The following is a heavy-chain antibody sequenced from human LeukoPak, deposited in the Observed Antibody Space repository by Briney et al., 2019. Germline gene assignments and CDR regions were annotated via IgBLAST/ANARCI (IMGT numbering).Heavy chain of an antibody. D-gene: IGHD2-21*02. CDR1: GVAISPYY. CDR2: ISYIGST. J-gene: IGHJ4*02. CDR3: ARIVVTAIGAYYFDY. Sequence: PSETLSLTCADSGVAISPYYGSWIRQPPGKGLGWIGYISYIGSTTYNPSLKSRVTMSVDTSANQFSLKLSSVTAADTAVYYCARIVVTAIGAYYFDYWGQGTLVSVSS. V-gene: IGHV4-59*01.